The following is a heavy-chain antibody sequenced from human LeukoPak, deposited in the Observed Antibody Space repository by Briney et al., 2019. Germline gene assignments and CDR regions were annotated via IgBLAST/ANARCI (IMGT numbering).Heavy chain of an antibody. J-gene: IGHJ5*01. Sequence: PGGSLRLSWVASGFTFDHYGMHWVRQAPGKGLGLEAVIWHDGSSQYYADSVKGRFTISRDNSTNTLYLQMNSLRAEDTAVYYCARDAQRGFDYSNSLESWGQGTLVTVSS. CDR2: IWHDGSSQ. CDR1: GFTFDHYG. D-gene: IGHD4-11*01. V-gene: IGHV3-33*01. CDR3: ARDAQRGFDYSNSLES.